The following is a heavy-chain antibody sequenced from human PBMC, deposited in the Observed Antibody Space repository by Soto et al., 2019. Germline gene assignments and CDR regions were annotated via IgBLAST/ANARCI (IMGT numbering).Heavy chain of an antibody. Sequence: PSETLSLTCTVSGGSISSYYWSWIRQPPGKGLEWIGYIYYSGSTNYNPSLKSRVTISVDTSKNQFSLKLSSVTAADTAVYYCARVTGLEEYCSSGSCYPLKYYFEYWGQGTLVTVSS. CDR2: IYYSGST. CDR3: ARVTGLEEYCSSGSCYPLKYYFEY. CDR1: GGSISSYY. J-gene: IGHJ4*02. V-gene: IGHV4-59*01. D-gene: IGHD2-15*01.